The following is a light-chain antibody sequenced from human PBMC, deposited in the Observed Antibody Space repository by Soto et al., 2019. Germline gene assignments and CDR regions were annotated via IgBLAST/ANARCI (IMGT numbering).Light chain of an antibody. Sequence: QAVVTQPPSVSGAPGQRVTISCTGSSSNIGAGYDVHWYRQLPGSAPQLLIHGNSNRPSGVPDRFSGSKSGPSASLAITGLQAEDEADYYCQSYDSSLSNSVIFGGGTQPTVL. J-gene: IGLJ2*01. CDR1: SSNIGAGYD. CDR2: GNS. V-gene: IGLV1-40*01. CDR3: QSYDSSLSNSVI.